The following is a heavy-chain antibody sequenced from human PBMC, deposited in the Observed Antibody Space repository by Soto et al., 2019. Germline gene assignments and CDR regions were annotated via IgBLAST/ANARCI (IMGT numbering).Heavy chain of an antibody. CDR3: ARPINKDAFDI. CDR2: INAGNGNT. CDR1: GYTFTSYA. D-gene: IGHD2-21*01. J-gene: IGHJ3*02. V-gene: IGHV1-3*01. Sequence: VASVKVSCKASGYTFTSYAMHWVRQAPGQRLEWMGWINAGNGNTKYSQKFQGRVTITRDTSASTAYMELSSLRSEDTAVYYCARPINKDAFDIWGQGTMVNVSS.